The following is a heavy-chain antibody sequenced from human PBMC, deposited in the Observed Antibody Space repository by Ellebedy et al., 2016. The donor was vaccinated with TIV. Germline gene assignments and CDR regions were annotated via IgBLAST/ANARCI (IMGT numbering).Heavy chain of an antibody. CDR2: ISQDGGST. CDR1: GFTFSSSW. V-gene: IGHV3-74*01. D-gene: IGHD3/OR15-3a*01. J-gene: IGHJ5*02. CDR3: ARDFALVPDGDLDWLDP. Sequence: PGGSLRLSCVASGFTFSSSWMHWVRLAPGKGLVWVSRISQDGGSTNYADSVGGRFTISRDNAKNTLFLQMNSLRVEDTAVYYCARDFALVPDGDLDWLDPWGQGTLVSVSS.